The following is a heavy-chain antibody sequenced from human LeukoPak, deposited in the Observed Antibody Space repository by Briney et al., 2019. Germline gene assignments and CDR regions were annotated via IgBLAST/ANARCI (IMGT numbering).Heavy chain of an antibody. J-gene: IGHJ4*02. CDR1: GFTFSHFA. CDR2: IWRDGTNR. CDR3: AKDAQRGFDYSNSLEF. V-gene: IGHV3-33*06. D-gene: IGHD4-11*01. Sequence: GGSLRLSCVASGFTFSHFAFHWVRQAPGKGLEWVAVIWRDGTNRYYGDSVKGRFIIYRDDSKNTIYLQMNSLRAEDTAVYYCAKDAQRGFDYSNSLEFWGQGSLVTVSS.